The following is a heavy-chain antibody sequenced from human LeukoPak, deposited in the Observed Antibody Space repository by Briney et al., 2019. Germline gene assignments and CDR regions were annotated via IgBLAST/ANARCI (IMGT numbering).Heavy chain of an antibody. Sequence: ASVKVSCKASGYTFTSYYMHWVRQAPGQGLEWMGRINPNSGGTNYAQKFQGRVTMTRDTSISTAYMELSRLRSDDTAVYYCARDVDDYGDMYYFDYWGQGTLVTVSS. CDR1: GYTFTSYY. CDR2: INPNSGGT. D-gene: IGHD4-17*01. V-gene: IGHV1-2*06. J-gene: IGHJ4*02. CDR3: ARDVDDYGDMYYFDY.